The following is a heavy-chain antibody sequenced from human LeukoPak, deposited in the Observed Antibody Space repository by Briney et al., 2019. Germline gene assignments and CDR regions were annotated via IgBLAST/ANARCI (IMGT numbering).Heavy chain of an antibody. V-gene: IGHV1-69*05. CDR2: IIPIFGTA. Sequence: GGSLRLSCAASGGTFSSYAISWVRQAPGQGLEWMGRIIPIFGTANYAQKFQGRVTITTDESTSTAYMELSSLRSEDTAVYYCASQGYSYGYYFDYWGQGTLVTVSS. CDR1: GGTFSSYA. CDR3: ASQGYSYGYYFDY. D-gene: IGHD5-18*01. J-gene: IGHJ4*02.